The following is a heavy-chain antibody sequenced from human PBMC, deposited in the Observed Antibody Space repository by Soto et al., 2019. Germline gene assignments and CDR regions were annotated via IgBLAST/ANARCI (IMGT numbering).Heavy chain of an antibody. D-gene: IGHD6-19*01. J-gene: IGHJ6*02. Sequence: VQLLASGGGLVQPGGSLRLSCAASGFTFSSYGMHWVRQAPGKGLEWVAVIWYDGSNKYYADSVKGRFTISRDNSKNTLYLQMNSLRAEDTAVYYCARGMGSGWLYYYYYGMDVWGQGTTVTVSS. CDR3: ARGMGSGWLYYYYYGMDV. CDR1: GFTFSSYG. CDR2: IWYDGSNK. V-gene: IGHV3-33*08.